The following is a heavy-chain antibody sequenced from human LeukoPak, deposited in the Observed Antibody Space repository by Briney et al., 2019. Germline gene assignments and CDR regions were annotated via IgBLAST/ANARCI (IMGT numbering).Heavy chain of an antibody. D-gene: IGHD1-26*01. CDR2: INHSGST. Sequence: PSETLSLTCAVYGGSFSGYYWSWIRQPPGKGLEWIGEINHSGSTNYNPSLKSRVTISVDTSKNQFSLKLSSVTAADTAVYYCARNGGSYYGQDYWGQGTLVTVSS. J-gene: IGHJ4*02. V-gene: IGHV4-34*01. CDR1: GGSFSGYY. CDR3: ARNGGSYYGQDY.